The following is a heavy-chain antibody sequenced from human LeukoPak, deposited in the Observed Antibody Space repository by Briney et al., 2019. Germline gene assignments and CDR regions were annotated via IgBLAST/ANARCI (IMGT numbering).Heavy chain of an antibody. CDR2: IYYSGNT. CDR3: ARGLASGYPPVPFDS. Sequence: SETLSLTCTVSGDSISTSNSYWGWIRQPPGKGLEWIGSIYYSGNTYYNPSLKSRVSISADTSKVQFSLTLTSVTAADTAVYFCARGLASGYPPVPFDSWGQGTLVIVSS. J-gene: IGHJ4*02. CDR1: GDSISTSNSY. V-gene: IGHV4-39*07. D-gene: IGHD3-3*01.